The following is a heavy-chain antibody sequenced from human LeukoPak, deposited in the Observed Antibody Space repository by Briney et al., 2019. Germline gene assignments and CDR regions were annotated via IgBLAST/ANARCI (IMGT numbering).Heavy chain of an antibody. CDR1: GFTFYSYG. D-gene: IGHD3-3*01. Sequence: GGSLRLSCAASGFTFYSYGMHWVRQAPGKGREGGAVISYDRSNKYYADSAKGRFTISRDNYKNMLYLQMNSLRAEDTAVYYCAKGQYDFWSGYHYYYYGMDVWGQGTTVTVSS. J-gene: IGHJ6*01. V-gene: IGHV3-30*18. CDR3: AKGQYDFWSGYHYYYYGMDV. CDR2: ISYDRSNK.